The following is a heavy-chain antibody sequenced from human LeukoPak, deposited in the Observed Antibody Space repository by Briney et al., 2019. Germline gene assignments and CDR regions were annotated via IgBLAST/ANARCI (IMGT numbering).Heavy chain of an antibody. D-gene: IGHD4-17*01. J-gene: IGHJ5*02. V-gene: IGHV4-39*07. CDR2: IYHSGST. CDR3: ARDLTTVTTS. Sequence: SETLSLTCTVSGGSIRSSYYYWGWIRQPPGKGLEWIGEIYHSGSTNYNPSLKSRVTISVDKSKNQFSLKLSPVTAADTAVYYCARDLTTVTTSWGQGTLVTVSS. CDR1: GGSIRSSYYY.